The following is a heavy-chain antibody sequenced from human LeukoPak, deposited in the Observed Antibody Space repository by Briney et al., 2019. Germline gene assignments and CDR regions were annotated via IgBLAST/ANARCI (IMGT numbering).Heavy chain of an antibody. V-gene: IGHV3-21*01. CDR1: GFAFSSYG. CDR2: ISGSSSHI. CDR3: ARGVVPAAFDY. D-gene: IGHD2-2*01. J-gene: IGHJ4*02. Sequence: GRSLRLSCAASGFAFSSYGMHWGRQAPGKGLEWVSSISGSSSHISYADSVEGRFTISRDNAKNSLYVQLNSLRGDDTAVYYCARGVVPAAFDYWGQGTLVTVSS.